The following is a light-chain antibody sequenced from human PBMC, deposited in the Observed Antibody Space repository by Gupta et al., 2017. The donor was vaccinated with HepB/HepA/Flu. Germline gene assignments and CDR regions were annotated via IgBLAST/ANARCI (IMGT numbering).Light chain of an antibody. Sequence: DIQMTQSPSALSASVGDRVTITCRASQSISSWLAWYQQKPGKAPKLLLYKASSLESGVPSRFSGSGSGTEFTLTISSLQPDYFATYYCQQYNSYSGTFGQGTKVEIK. CDR2: KAS. V-gene: IGKV1-5*03. CDR1: QSISSW. CDR3: QQYNSYSGT. J-gene: IGKJ1*01.